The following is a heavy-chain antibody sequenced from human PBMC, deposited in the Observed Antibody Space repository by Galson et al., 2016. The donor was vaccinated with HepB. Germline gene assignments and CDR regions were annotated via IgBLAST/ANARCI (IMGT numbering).Heavy chain of an antibody. CDR1: GFTFHSFA. CDR2: ISGSGSTT. D-gene: IGHD2-15*01. J-gene: IGHJ6*02. Sequence: SLRLSCAASGFTFHSFAMSWVRQAPGKGLEWVSCISGSGSTTYYADSVKGRLTLSGDNSTSTVHLQMNSLRVEDTAVYYCATPWGYCNGGICYFDFYYGMDVWGQGTTVTVSS. CDR3: ATPWGYCNGGICYFDFYYGMDV. V-gene: IGHV3-23*01.